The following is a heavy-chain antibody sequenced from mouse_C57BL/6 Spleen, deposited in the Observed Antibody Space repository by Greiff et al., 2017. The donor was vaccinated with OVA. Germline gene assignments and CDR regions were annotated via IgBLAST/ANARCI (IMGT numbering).Heavy chain of an antibody. CDR2: ISYDGSN. CDR1: GYSITSGYY. V-gene: IGHV3-6*01. Sequence: EVQRVESGPGLVKPSQSLSLTCSVTGYSITSGYYWNWIRQFPGNKLEWMGYISYDGSNNYNPSLKNRISITRDTSKNQFFLKLNSVTTEDTATYYCANGYDGAWCAYWGQGTLVTVSA. D-gene: IGHD2-2*01. CDR3: ANGYDGAWCAY. J-gene: IGHJ3*01.